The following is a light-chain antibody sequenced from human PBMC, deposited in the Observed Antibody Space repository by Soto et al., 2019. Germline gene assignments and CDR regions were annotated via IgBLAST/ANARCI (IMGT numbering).Light chain of an antibody. CDR2: AAS. V-gene: IGKV3-20*01. CDR1: QTISSNY. Sequence: EIVLTQSPGTLSLSPGKRATISCRASQTISSNYLAWYRQKPGQAHRLLIYAASNRARGIPARFGGSGSGTDFTLTVSRLEHADFAVYYCQQYGSAPCTFGQGTKVEI. CDR3: QQYGSAPCT. J-gene: IGKJ1*01.